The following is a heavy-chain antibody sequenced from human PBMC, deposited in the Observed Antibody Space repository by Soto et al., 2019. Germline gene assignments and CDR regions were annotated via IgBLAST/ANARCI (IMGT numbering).Heavy chain of an antibody. CDR2: IDPSDSYT. V-gene: IGHV5-10-1*01. J-gene: IGHJ6*02. Sequence: PGESLKISWKGSGYSFTSYWISWVRQMPGKGLEWMGRIDPSDSYTNYSPSFQGHVTISADKSISTAYLQWSSLKASDTAMYYCAATLARDYYYYGMDVWGQGTTVTVSS. CDR3: AATLARDYYYYGMDV. CDR1: GYSFTSYW. D-gene: IGHD6-6*01.